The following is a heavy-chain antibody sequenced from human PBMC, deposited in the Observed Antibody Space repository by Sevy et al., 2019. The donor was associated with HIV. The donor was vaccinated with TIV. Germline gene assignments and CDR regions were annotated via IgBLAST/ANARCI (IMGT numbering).Heavy chain of an antibody. CDR1: GGSISSSSYY. CDR3: ARPYSLASYTLDV. J-gene: IGHJ6*02. V-gene: IGHV4-39*01. Sequence: SETLSLTCTVSGGSISSSSYYCAWIRQSPGNGLEWIGSIYYTGTTHSNPSLKSRVTISKDISKNQFFLRLRSVRAADTAMYFCARPYSLASYTLDVWGQGTLVSVSS. D-gene: IGHD2-15*01. CDR2: IYYTGTT.